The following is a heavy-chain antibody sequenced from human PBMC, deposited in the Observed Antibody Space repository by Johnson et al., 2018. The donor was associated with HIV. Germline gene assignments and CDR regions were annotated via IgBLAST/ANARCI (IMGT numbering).Heavy chain of an antibody. V-gene: IGHV3-72*01. D-gene: IGHD3-22*01. CDR2: IRNKAKSYTT. Sequence: VQLVESGGGLVQPGGSLRLSCVASGFTFSDYYMDWVRQAPGKGLEWVGRIRNKAKSYTTEDAASVKGRFIIPRDDSKNSLYLQMNSLKTEDAAVYYCARCYYDSGGYADAFDIWGQGTMVTVSS. J-gene: IGHJ3*02. CDR3: ARCYYDSGGYADAFDI. CDR1: GFTFSDYY.